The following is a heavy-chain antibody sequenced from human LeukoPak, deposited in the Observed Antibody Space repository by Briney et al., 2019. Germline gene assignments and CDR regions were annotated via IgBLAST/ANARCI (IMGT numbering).Heavy chain of an antibody. J-gene: IGHJ4*02. CDR2: VSGSGGDT. CDR1: GFSLRSFW. CDR3: AKGLGYSYGYVGDY. V-gene: IGHV3-23*01. Sequence: GGSLRLSCAVSGFSLRSFWMSWVRQAPGKGLEWVSGVSGSGGDTYYADSVKGRFTISRDSSKNTLYLQMNSLRAEDTAVYYCAKGLGYSYGYVGDYWGQGTLVTVSS. D-gene: IGHD5-18*01.